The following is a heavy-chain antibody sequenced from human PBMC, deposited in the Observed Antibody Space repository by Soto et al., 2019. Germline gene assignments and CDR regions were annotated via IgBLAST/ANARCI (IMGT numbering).Heavy chain of an antibody. Sequence: QVHLQESGPGLVKPSGTLSLTCAVSGGSITTNWWCWVRQPPGNGLEWIGEIYHSGITNYNPSLRGRVTISVDKSNNQFSLNLNSVTAADSAIYYCARHIAVPRTRGFDYWGHGNLVTVSS. V-gene: IGHV4-4*02. CDR2: IYHSGIT. CDR3: ARHIAVPRTRGFDY. CDR1: GGSITTNW. J-gene: IGHJ4*01. D-gene: IGHD6-19*01.